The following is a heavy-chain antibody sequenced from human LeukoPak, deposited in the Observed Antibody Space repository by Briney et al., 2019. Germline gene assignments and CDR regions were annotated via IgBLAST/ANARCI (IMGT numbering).Heavy chain of an antibody. CDR1: GGSISSHY. Sequence: SETLSLTCTVSGGSISSHYWSWIRQPPGKGLEWIGYIYYSGSTNYNPSLKSRVTISVDTSKNQCSLKLSSVTAADTAVYYCARDSYVAFFDYWGQGTLVTVSS. J-gene: IGHJ4*02. V-gene: IGHV4-59*11. CDR2: IYYSGST. CDR3: ARDSYVAFFDY. D-gene: IGHD3-3*02.